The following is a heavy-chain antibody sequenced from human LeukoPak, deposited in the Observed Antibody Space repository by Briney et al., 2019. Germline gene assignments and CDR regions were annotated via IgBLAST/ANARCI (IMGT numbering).Heavy chain of an antibody. CDR1: GFTFTSYS. D-gene: IGHD2-2*01. Sequence: GESLKISCAASGFTFTSYSINWVRQAPGKGLEWVSSISSSSNYIYYADSLKGRFTISRDNAKNSLYLQVNSLRAEDTAVYFCARGQLPTFDYWGQGTLVTVSS. CDR2: ISSSSNYI. CDR3: ARGQLPTFDY. J-gene: IGHJ4*02. V-gene: IGHV3-21*01.